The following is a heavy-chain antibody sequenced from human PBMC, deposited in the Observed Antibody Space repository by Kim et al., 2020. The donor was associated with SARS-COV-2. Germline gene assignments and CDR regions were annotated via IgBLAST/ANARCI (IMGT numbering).Heavy chain of an antibody. D-gene: IGHD6-19*01. V-gene: IGHV3-48*03. Sequence: GGSLRLSCAASGLTFSSYEMNWVRQAPGKGLEWVSYISSSGSTIYYADSVKGRFTISRDNAKNSLYLQMNSLRAEDTAVYYCARAGRAVALYYFDYWGQGTLVTVSS. CDR3: ARAGRAVALYYFDY. J-gene: IGHJ4*02. CDR1: GLTFSSYE. CDR2: ISSSGSTI.